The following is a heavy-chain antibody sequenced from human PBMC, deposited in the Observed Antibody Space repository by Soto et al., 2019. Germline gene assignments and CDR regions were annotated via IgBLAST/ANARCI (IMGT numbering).Heavy chain of an antibody. CDR3: ARERYGTGDYWYYGMDV. J-gene: IGHJ6*02. D-gene: IGHD1-20*01. Sequence: SETLSLTCTVSGGSISSYYWSWIRQPPGKGLEWIGYIYYSGSTNYNPSLKSRVTISVDTSKNQFSLKLSSVTAADTAVYYCARERYGTGDYWYYGMDVWGQGTTVTAP. V-gene: IGHV4-59*01. CDR1: GGSISSYY. CDR2: IYYSGST.